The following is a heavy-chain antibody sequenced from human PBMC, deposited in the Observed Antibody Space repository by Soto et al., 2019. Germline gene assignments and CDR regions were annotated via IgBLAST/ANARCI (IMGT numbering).Heavy chain of an antibody. J-gene: IGHJ4*03. CDR1: GYSFIGYA. Sequence: QVQLVQSGGEVKNPGASVKVSCKASGYSFIGYAISWVRQAPGQGLAWMGWIGVDGGNTKYTEELQDRVTMTADTSTNAAYVELKNLISDDTAVYYCARVDECWSGEESGYFDHWGHRNLVTVPS. D-gene: IGHD3-3*01. V-gene: IGHV1-18*01. CDR3: ARVDECWSGEESGYFDH. CDR2: IGVDGGNT.